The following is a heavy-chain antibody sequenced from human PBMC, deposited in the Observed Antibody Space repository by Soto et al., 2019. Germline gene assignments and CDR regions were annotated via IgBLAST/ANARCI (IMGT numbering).Heavy chain of an antibody. CDR2: IYYSGST. CDR3: ATLPPRIEVTVSPIPT. J-gene: IGHJ5*02. D-gene: IGHD4-4*01. Sequence: SETLSLTCTVSGGSISSGDYYWSWIRQPPGKGLEWIGHIYYSGSTFYNPSLKSRVTISVDTSKKQFSLKLSSVTAADTAVYYCATLPPRIEVTVSPIPTWDQGTLVTVPS. CDR1: GGSISSGDYY. V-gene: IGHV4-30-4*01.